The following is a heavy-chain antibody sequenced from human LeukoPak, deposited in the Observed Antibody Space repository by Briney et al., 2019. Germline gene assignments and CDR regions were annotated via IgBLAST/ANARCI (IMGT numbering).Heavy chain of an antibody. D-gene: IGHD3-22*01. V-gene: IGHV2-5*02. Sequence: SEPTLVKPTQTLTLTCTFSGFSLTSRGVLVGWIRQSPGKALKLLALVYWDDGERYSPSLTSRLSITKDTSKNQVILILTDVDPVDTATYYCAHRFDTSGDRPYYFDYWGQGILVTVSS. CDR1: GFSLTSRGVL. J-gene: IGHJ4*02. CDR2: VYWDDGE. CDR3: AHRFDTSGDRPYYFDY.